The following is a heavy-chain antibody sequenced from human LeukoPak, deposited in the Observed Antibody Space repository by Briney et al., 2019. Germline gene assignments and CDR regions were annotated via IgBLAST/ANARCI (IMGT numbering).Heavy chain of an antibody. J-gene: IGHJ4*02. CDR3: ARARAVAATTDY. Sequence: ASVKVSCKASGYTFTSYDINWVRHATGQGLEWMGWMKHNSGNTGYAQKFQGRVTMTRNTSISTAYMELSSLRSEDTAVYYCARARAVAATTDYWGQGTLVTVSS. CDR1: GYTFTSYD. D-gene: IGHD6-19*01. CDR2: MKHNSGNT. V-gene: IGHV1-8*01.